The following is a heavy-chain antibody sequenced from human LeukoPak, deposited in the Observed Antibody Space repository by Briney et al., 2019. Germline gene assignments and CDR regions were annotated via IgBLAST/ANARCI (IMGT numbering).Heavy chain of an antibody. CDR2: IYYSGST. J-gene: IGHJ5*01. D-gene: IGHD1-26*01. CDR3: ARRKGRYSGLDNWFDS. CDR1: GGSISSSSYY. V-gene: IGHV4-39*06. Sequence: SETPSLTCTVSGGSISSSSYYWGWIRQPPGKGLEWIGSIYYSGSTTYNPSLKSRVDISIDTSKRQIPLRLNSVTAADTAVYYCARRKGRYSGLDNWFDSWGQGTLVTVSS.